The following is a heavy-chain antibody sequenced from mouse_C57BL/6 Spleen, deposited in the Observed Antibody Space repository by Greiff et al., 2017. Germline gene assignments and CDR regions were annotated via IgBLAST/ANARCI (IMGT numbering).Heavy chain of an antibody. CDR3: ARHGDFAY. J-gene: IGHJ3*01. CDR2: ISGGGGNT. CDR1: GFTFSSYT. Sequence: EVHLVESGGGLVKPGGSLKLSCAASGFTFSSYTMSWVRQTPEKRLEWVATISGGGGNTYYPDSVKGRFTISRDNAKNTLYLQMSSLRSEDTALYYCARHGDFAYWGQGTLVTVSA. V-gene: IGHV5-9*01.